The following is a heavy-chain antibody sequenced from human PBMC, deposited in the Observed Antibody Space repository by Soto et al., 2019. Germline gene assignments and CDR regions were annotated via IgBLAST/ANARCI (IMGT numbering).Heavy chain of an antibody. Sequence: XSVKVSCNASGYTFTGYYMHLVRHSPGQGLEWMGWINPNSGGTNYAQKFQGWVTMTRDTSISTAYMELSRLRAEDTAVYYCARGQQYSSGWCDYWGQGTLVTVSS. J-gene: IGHJ4*02. D-gene: IGHD6-19*01. V-gene: IGHV1-2*04. CDR3: ARGQQYSSGWCDY. CDR1: GYTFTGYY. CDR2: INPNSGGT.